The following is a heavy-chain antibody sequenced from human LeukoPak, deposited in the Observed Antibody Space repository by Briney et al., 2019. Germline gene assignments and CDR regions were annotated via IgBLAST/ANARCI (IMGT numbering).Heavy chain of an antibody. Sequence: SETLSLTCTVSGYSINSGYYWSWIRQPPGKGLEWIGEINHSGSTNYNPSLKSRVTISVDTSKNQFSLKLSSVTAADTAVYYCARRRRIYDSSDWGQGTLVTVSS. CDR3: ARRRRIYDSSD. J-gene: IGHJ4*02. V-gene: IGHV4-34*01. CDR1: GYSINSGYY. D-gene: IGHD3-22*01. CDR2: INHSGST.